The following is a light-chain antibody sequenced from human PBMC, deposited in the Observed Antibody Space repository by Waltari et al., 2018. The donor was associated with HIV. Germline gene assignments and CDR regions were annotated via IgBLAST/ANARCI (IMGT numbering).Light chain of an antibody. J-gene: IGKJ4*01. CDR2: GAS. V-gene: IGKV3-15*01. CDR3: HQYNKWPRGT. Sequence: VMTQSPATVPVSPGGRANLSCRASQSVGSYLAWYQQKPGQAPRLLIYGASTRATGIPTRFSGSGSGTEFTLTISSLKSEDFAVYYCHQYNKWPRGTFGGGTKVEV. CDR1: QSVGSY.